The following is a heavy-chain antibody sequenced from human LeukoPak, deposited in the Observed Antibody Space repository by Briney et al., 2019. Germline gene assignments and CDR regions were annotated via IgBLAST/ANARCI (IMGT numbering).Heavy chain of an antibody. D-gene: IGHD1-26*01. J-gene: IGHJ4*02. CDR3: AMGVGAMDW. Sequence: GGSLRLSCAASGFTFGSYWMHWVRQAPGQGLVWVSRMNSDGSSTSYADSVRGRFTISRDNPKNTLSLQMNSLRAEDTAVYYCAMGVGAMDWWGQGPLVTVSS. V-gene: IGHV3-74*01. CDR1: GFTFGSYW. CDR2: MNSDGSST.